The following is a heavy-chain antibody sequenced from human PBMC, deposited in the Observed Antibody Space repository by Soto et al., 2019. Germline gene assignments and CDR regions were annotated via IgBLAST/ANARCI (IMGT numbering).Heavy chain of an antibody. CDR1: GFTFSSYA. Sequence: GGSLRLSCAASGFTFSSYAMSWVRQAPGKGLEWVSAISGSGGSTYYADSVKGRFTISRDNSKNTLYLQMNSLRAEDTAVYYCAKPPFHITMIVVVITNLRLDAFDIWGQGTMVTVSS. CDR2: ISGSGGST. CDR3: AKPPFHITMIVVVITNLRLDAFDI. V-gene: IGHV3-23*01. D-gene: IGHD3-22*01. J-gene: IGHJ3*02.